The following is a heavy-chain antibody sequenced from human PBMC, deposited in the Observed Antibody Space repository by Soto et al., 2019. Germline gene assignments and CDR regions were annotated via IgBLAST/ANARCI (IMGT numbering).Heavy chain of an antibody. CDR3: ATGGFFSVWGSDRFGLRI. J-gene: IGHJ1*01. CDR1: GYTFTGYY. Sequence: GASVKVSCKASGYTFTGYYMHWVRQAPGQGLEWMGWINPNSGGTNYAQKFQGWVTMTRDTSISTAYMELSRLRSDDTAVYYCATGGFFSVWGSDRFGLRICGQGSLVTVSS. CDR2: INPNSGGT. V-gene: IGHV1-2*04. D-gene: IGHD3-16*01.